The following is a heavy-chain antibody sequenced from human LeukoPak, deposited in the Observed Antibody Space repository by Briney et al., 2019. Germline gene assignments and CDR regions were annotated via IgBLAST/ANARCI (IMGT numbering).Heavy chain of an antibody. Sequence: SGTLSLTCAVYGGSFSGYYWSWIRQPPGKGLEWIGEINHSGSTNYNPSLKSRVTISVDTSKNQFSLKLSSVTAADTAVYYCAGGGANIVVVVPAARRVWFDPWGQGTLVTVSS. V-gene: IGHV4-34*01. CDR2: INHSGST. CDR3: AGGGANIVVVVPAARRVWFDP. J-gene: IGHJ5*02. D-gene: IGHD2-2*01. CDR1: GGSFSGYY.